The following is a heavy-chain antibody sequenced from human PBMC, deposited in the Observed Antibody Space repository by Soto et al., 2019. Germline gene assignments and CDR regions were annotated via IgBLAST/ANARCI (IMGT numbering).Heavy chain of an antibody. D-gene: IGHD3-22*01. CDR1: GYTFTSYA. Sequence: ASVKVSCKASGYTFTSYAMHWVRQAPGQRLEWMGWINAGNGSTKYSQKFQGRVTITRDTSASTAYMELSSLRSEDTAVYYCARGDYYDSSGYSDWGQGTLVTVSS. CDR2: INAGNGST. V-gene: IGHV1-3*01. CDR3: ARGDYYDSSGYSD. J-gene: IGHJ4*02.